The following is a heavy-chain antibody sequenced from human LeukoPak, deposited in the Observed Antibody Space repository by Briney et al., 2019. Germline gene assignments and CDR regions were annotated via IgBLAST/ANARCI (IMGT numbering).Heavy chain of an antibody. CDR2: IYPGDSDT. V-gene: IGHV5-51*01. Sequence: GESLKISCKGSGYSFTSYWIGWVRQMPGKGLEWMGTIYPGDSDTRYNPSFQGQVTISADKSISTAYLQWSSLKASDTAMYYCARQGSGTIVHYYGMDVWGQGTTVTVSS. D-gene: IGHD2-2*01. CDR1: GYSFTSYW. CDR3: ARQGSGTIVHYYGMDV. J-gene: IGHJ6*02.